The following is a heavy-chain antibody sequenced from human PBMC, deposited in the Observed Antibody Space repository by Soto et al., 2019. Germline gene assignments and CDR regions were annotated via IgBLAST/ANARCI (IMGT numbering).Heavy chain of an antibody. CDR1: GGSISSGNW. Sequence: SETLSLTCAVSGGSISSGNWWSWVRQSPRKGLEWIGEISHSGNTNHNPSLKSRVTISIDKSKNQFSLKLTSVTAADTAVYYCASHRGNTYGPYDYWGQGTLDTVSS. V-gene: IGHV4-4*02. CDR3: ASHRGNTYGPYDY. CDR2: ISHSGNT. J-gene: IGHJ4*02. D-gene: IGHD5-18*01.